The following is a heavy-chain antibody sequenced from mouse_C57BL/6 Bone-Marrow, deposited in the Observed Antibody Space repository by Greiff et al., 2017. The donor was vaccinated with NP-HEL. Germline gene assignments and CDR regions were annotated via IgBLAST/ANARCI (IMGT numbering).Heavy chain of an antibody. D-gene: IGHD2-4*01. CDR3: ARDRPYDSYRFAY. J-gene: IGHJ3*01. CDR1: GYSITSGYY. V-gene: IGHV3-6*01. CDR2: ISYDGSN. Sequence: EVQVVESGPGLVKPSQSLSLTCSVTGYSITSGYYWNWIRQFPGNKLEWMGYISYDGSNNYNPSLKNRISITRDTSKNQFFLKLNSVTTEDTATYYCARDRPYDSYRFAYWGQGTLVTVSA.